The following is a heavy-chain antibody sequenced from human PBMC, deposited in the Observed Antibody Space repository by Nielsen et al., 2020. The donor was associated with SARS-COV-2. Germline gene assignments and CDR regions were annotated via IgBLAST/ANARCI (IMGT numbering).Heavy chain of an antibody. D-gene: IGHD6-19*01. CDR3: ARGIPVAPRVVNWFDP. V-gene: IGHV4-4*02. CDR2: IYHTGNT. J-gene: IGHJ5*02. CDR1: GGSMSNRNL. Sequence: SETLSLTCVVSGGSMSNRNLWSWVRQPPGKGLEWIGDIYHTGNTHYNPSLKGRVTISVDTSKNQFSLKLSSVTAADTAVYYCARGIPVAPRVVNWFDPWGQGTLVTVSS.